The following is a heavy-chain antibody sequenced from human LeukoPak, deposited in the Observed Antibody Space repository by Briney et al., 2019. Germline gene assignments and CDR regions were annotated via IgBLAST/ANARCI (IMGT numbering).Heavy chain of an antibody. CDR3: VRLPDYYYYYMDV. CDR1: NGSISSSSYY. J-gene: IGHJ6*03. CDR2: LYYSGST. V-gene: IGHV4-39*01. D-gene: IGHD1-14*01. Sequence: SETLSLTSIVSNGSISSSSYYWGWIRQPPGKGLEWIGSLYYSGSTYYNPSLKTRVTISVDTSKSQFSLKLDSVTAADTAVYYCVRLPDYYYYYMDVWGRGTSVTVSS.